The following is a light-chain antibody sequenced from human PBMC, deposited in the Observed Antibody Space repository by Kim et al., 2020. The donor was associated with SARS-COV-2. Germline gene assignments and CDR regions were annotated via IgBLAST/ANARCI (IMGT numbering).Light chain of an antibody. J-gene: IGKJ5*01. CDR2: AAS. CDR3: QQLKSFPIG. V-gene: IGKV1-9*01. CDR1: QDISTY. Sequence: ASVRDRVTITCRASQDISTYLAWYQQKPGKAPNLLIYAASTLHSGVPSRFSGTGSGTEFTLTISSLQPEDFATYYCQQLKSFPIGFGQGTRLEIK.